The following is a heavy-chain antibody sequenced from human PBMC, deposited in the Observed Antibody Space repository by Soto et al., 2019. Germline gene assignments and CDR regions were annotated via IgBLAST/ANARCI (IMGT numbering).Heavy chain of an antibody. CDR2: VYYTGST. Sequence: QVQLQESGPGLVKTSETLSLTCTVSGASISRAWWTWIRQPPGKTLEWIGYVYYTGSTNYNDALKGRVAMSVDTSKNHFSLSLTSVTAAYTAVYYCARTPSSHGGTFDIWGQGTMVTASS. CDR1: GASISRAW. V-gene: IGHV4-59*01. CDR3: ARTPSSHGGTFDI. D-gene: IGHD3-16*01. J-gene: IGHJ3*02.